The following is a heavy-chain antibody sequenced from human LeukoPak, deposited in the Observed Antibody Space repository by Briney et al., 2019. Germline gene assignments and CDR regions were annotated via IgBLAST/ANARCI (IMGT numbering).Heavy chain of an antibody. V-gene: IGHV4-34*01. D-gene: IGHD6-13*01. J-gene: IGHJ3*02. Sequence: TASETLSLTCAVYGGSFSGYYWSWIRQPPGKGLEWIGEINHSGSTNYNPSLKSRVTISVDTSKNQFSLKLSYVTDADTALYYCARRRCIEAAGTRGDAFDIWGQGTMVTVSS. CDR2: INHSGST. CDR3: ARRRCIEAAGTRGDAFDI. CDR1: GGSFSGYY.